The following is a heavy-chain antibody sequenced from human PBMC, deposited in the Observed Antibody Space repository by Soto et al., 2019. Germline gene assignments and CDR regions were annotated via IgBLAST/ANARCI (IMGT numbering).Heavy chain of an antibody. V-gene: IGHV3-23*01. Sequence: PGGSLRLSCAASGFTFSSYAMSWVRQAPGKGLEWVSAISGSGSSTYYADSVKGRFTISRDNSKNTLYLQMNRLRAEDTAVYYCARGDYHDNSGPFSDAFEVWGQGTMVTVSS. CDR2: ISGSGSST. CDR1: GFTFSSYA. CDR3: ARGDYHDNSGPFSDAFEV. J-gene: IGHJ3*01. D-gene: IGHD3-22*01.